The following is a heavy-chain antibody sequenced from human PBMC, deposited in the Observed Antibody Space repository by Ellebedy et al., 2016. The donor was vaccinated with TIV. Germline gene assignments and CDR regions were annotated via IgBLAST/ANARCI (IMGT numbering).Heavy chain of an antibody. D-gene: IGHD4-17*01. V-gene: IGHV3-7*01. CDR3: ATDGSYGDYLSPAHASVM. Sequence: GGSLRLSCAASGFSFRSYWMTWVRQAPGEGLEWVANINQDATKTFYVDSVEGRFTISRDNARNSLFLQMNSLRAEDTAVYYCATDGSYGDYLSPAHASVMWGQGTLVSVSS. CDR1: GFSFRSYW. CDR2: INQDATKT. J-gene: IGHJ3*02.